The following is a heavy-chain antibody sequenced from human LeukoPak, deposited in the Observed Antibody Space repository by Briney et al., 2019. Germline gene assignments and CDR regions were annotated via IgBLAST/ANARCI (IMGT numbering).Heavy chain of an antibody. Sequence: GGSLRLSCAASGFSLSRYEMNCVSQAPGKGLEWVSYISSRGNTIYYADSVKGRFTNSRDNANNSLYLQMNSLRAEDTAVYYCARDRAGYVGAFDIWGQGTMVTVSS. CDR1: GFSLSRYE. J-gene: IGHJ3*02. D-gene: IGHD5-12*01. V-gene: IGHV3-48*03. CDR2: ISSRGNTI. CDR3: ARDRAGYVGAFDI.